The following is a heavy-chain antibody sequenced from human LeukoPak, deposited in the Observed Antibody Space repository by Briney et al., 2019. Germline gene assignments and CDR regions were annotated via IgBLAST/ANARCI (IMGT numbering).Heavy chain of an antibody. V-gene: IGHV4-59*01. J-gene: IGHJ4*02. Sequence: SETLSLTCTVSGGSISTYYWSWIRQPPGKGLEWIGYIYYSGSTNYNPSLKSRVTISVDTSKNQFSLRLSSVTAADTAVYYCARVTGYVMEDYFDYWGQGTLVTVSS. CDR1: GGSISTYY. CDR3: ARVTGYVMEDYFDY. D-gene: IGHD6-13*01. CDR2: IYYSGST.